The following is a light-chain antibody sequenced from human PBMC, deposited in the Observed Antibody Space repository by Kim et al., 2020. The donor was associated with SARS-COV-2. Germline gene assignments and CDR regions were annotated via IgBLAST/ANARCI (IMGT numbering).Light chain of an antibody. CDR3: SSYTRSSTNYV. Sequence: QSITISCTGTSSDVCGYNYVSWYQQHPGKAPKVMIYDVSNRPPGVSNRFSGSKSGNTASLTISGLQAEDEADYYCSSYTRSSTNYVFGTGTKVTVL. V-gene: IGLV2-14*03. CDR2: DVS. CDR1: SSDVCGYNY. J-gene: IGLJ1*01.